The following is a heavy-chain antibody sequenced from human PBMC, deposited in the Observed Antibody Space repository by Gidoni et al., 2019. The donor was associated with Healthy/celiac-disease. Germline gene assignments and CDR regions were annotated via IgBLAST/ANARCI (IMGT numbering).Heavy chain of an antibody. CDR3: AKIGPMVAGTGRYYYYYYMDV. V-gene: IGHV3-23*04. Sequence: EVQLVESGGGLVQPGGSLRLSCAASGFTFSSYALSCVRQAPGKGLEWVSAISGSGGSTYYADSVKGRFTISRDNSKNTLYLQMNSLRAEDTAVYYCAKIGPMVAGTGRYYYYYYMDVWGKGTTVTVSS. J-gene: IGHJ6*03. D-gene: IGHD3-10*01. CDR2: ISGSGGST. CDR1: GFTFSSYA.